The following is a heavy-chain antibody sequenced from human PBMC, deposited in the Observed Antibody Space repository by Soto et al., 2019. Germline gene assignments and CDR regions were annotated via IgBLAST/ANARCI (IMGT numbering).Heavy chain of an antibody. D-gene: IGHD2-15*01. CDR1: GGTFSRYA. Sequence: QVQLVQSGAEVKKPGSSVKVSCKASGGTFSRYAISWVRQAPGHGLEWMGGIIPMVDTANSAQKFQGRVTTTADESPGTAYMGLSSLRSEDTALYYCARGVVVVAAKDGELDLWYLDLWGRGTLVTVSS. V-gene: IGHV1-69*12. J-gene: IGHJ2*01. CDR2: IIPMVDTA. CDR3: ARGVVVVAAKDGELDLWYLDL.